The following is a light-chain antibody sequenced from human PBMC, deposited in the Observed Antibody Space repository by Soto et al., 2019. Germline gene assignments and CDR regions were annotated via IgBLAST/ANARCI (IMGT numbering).Light chain of an antibody. CDR1: SSDVGGYNY. Sequence: QSVLIQPPSASGSPGQSVTISCTGTSSDVGGYNYVSWYQQDPGKAPKLMIYEVSKRPSGVPDRFSGSKSGNTASLTVFGLQAADEADYYCSSYAGSNNLVFGGGTKLTVL. J-gene: IGLJ2*01. V-gene: IGLV2-8*01. CDR2: EVS. CDR3: SSYAGSNNLV.